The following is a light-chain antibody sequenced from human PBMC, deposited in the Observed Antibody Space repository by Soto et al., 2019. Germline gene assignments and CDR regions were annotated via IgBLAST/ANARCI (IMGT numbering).Light chain of an antibody. CDR1: QSISSY. CDR2: AAS. CDR3: QQSYSTPPT. V-gene: IGKV1-39*01. Sequence: DIQMTQSPSSLSASVGDRVTITCRASQSISSYLNCYQQKPGKAPKLLIYAASSLQSGVPSRFSGSGSGTDFTLTISSLQPEDFATYYCQQSYSTPPTFGQGTKVDIK. J-gene: IGKJ1*01.